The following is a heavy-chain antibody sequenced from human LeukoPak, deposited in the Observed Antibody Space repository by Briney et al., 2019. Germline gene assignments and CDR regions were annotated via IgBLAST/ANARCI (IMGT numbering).Heavy chain of an antibody. CDR3: ARDPDSSSPHDY. V-gene: IGHV3-53*01. Sequence: GGSLRLSCAASGFTFSSYWMHWVRQAPGKGLEWVSVIYSGGSTYYADSVKGRFTISRDNSKNTLYLQMNSLRAEDTAVYYCARDPDSSSPHDYWGQGTLVTVSS. D-gene: IGHD6-6*01. J-gene: IGHJ4*02. CDR2: IYSGGST. CDR1: GFTFSSYW.